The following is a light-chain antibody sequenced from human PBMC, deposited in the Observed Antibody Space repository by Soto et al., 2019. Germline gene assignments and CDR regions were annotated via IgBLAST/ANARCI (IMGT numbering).Light chain of an antibody. Sequence: EIVLTQSPGTLSLSPGERATLSCRASQSVSSSYLAWYQQKPGQAPRLLIYGASSRATGIPDRFSGSGSGTDFTLTISRVEPEDFAVYYCQQYGSSPLATFGPGTKVDIK. J-gene: IGKJ3*01. CDR3: QQYGSSPLAT. CDR2: GAS. V-gene: IGKV3-20*01. CDR1: QSVSSSY.